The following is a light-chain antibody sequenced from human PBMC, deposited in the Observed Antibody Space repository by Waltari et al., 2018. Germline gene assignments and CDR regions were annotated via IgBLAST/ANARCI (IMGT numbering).Light chain of an antibody. J-gene: IGLJ3*02. CDR2: EVT. Sequence: QSALTQPPSASGSPGQSVTISCTGTSNDIGGYDHVSWYQQHPGKAPKPMICEVTKRAAGVPARCSGSKSGNTASLTVSGLQAEDEADYYCCSYAGSNNLGVFGGGTKLTVL. CDR3: CSYAGSNNLGV. CDR1: SNDIGGYDH. V-gene: IGLV2-8*01.